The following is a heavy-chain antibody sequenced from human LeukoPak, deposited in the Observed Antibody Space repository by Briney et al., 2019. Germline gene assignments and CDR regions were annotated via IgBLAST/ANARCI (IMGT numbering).Heavy chain of an antibody. V-gene: IGHV3-30*18. Sequence: PGRSLRLSCAASGFTFSSYGMHWVRQAPGKGLEWVAGISADGSNKYYADSVKGRFTISRDNPKNTLYLQMNSLRAEDTAVYYCAKDMEGVGDFWGQGTLVTVSS. CDR2: ISADGSNK. D-gene: IGHD2-8*01. CDR1: GFTFSSYG. CDR3: AKDMEGVGDF. J-gene: IGHJ4*02.